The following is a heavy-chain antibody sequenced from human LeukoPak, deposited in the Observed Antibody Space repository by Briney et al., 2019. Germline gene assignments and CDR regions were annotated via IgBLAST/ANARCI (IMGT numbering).Heavy chain of an antibody. Sequence: GGSLRLSCTASGFSFKKYGTHWVRQAPGKGLEWVTFIQYDDSVKFYADSVKGRFTISRDNAKKSLYLQMNSLRAEDTAVYYCARPDCSSTSCYTLEYWGQGTLVTVSS. CDR1: GFSFKKYG. D-gene: IGHD2-2*02. V-gene: IGHV3-30*02. CDR3: ARPDCSSTSCYTLEY. J-gene: IGHJ4*02. CDR2: IQYDDSVK.